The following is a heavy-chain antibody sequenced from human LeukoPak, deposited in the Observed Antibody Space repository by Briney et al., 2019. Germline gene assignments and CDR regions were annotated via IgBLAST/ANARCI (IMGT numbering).Heavy chain of an antibody. CDR1: GVSISSSSYY. V-gene: IGHV4-39*01. D-gene: IGHD3/OR15-3a*01. Sequence: PSETLSLTCTDSGVSISSSSYYWGWIRQTPGKGLEWIGTMYYSGSTNYNPSLKSRVTLSIDTPKNQFSLRLSSVTAADTAVYYCASKSTAWTIDYWGQGTLVTVSS. CDR2: MYYSGST. CDR3: ASKSTAWTIDY. J-gene: IGHJ4*02.